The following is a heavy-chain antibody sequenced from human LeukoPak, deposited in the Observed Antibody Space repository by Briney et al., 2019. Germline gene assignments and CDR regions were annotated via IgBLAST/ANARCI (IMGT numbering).Heavy chain of an antibody. CDR1: GYTFTGYY. J-gene: IGHJ4*02. V-gene: IGHV1-2*02. CDR2: INPNSGGT. Sequence: ASVKVSCKASGYTFTGYYMHWVRQAPAQGLEWTGWINPNSGGTNYAQKFQGRVTMTRDTSISTAYMELSRLRSDDTAVYYCARGILGEMATIFGYWGQGTLVTVSS. CDR3: ARGILGEMATIFGY. D-gene: IGHD5-24*01.